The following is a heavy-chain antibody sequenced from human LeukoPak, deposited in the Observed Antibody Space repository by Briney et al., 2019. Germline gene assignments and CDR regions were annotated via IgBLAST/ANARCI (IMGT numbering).Heavy chain of an antibody. J-gene: IGHJ6*02. CDR2: ISGSGGST. CDR1: GFTFSSYA. V-gene: IGHV3-23*01. CDR3: ARSYGSGSHIYYYYGMDV. D-gene: IGHD3-10*01. Sequence: GGSLRLSCAASGFTFSSYAMSWVRQAPGKGLEWVSAISGSGGSTYYADSVKGRFTISRDNAKNSLYLQMSSLRAEDTAVYYCARSYGSGSHIYYYYGMDVWGQGTTVTVSS.